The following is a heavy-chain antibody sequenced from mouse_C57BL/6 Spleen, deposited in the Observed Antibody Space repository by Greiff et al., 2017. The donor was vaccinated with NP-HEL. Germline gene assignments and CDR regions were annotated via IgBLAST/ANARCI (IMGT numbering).Heavy chain of an antibody. CDR1: GYAFSSSW. CDR3: ARSGNGYGGGYYFDY. V-gene: IGHV1-82*01. J-gene: IGHJ2*01. D-gene: IGHD2-2*01. CDR2: IYPGDGDT. Sequence: QVQLKESGPELVKPGASVKISCKASGYAFSSSWMNWVKQRPGKGLEWIGRIYPGDGDTNYNGKFKGKATLTADKSSSTAYMQLRRQTSEDYAVYFGARSGNGYGGGYYFDYWGQGTTLTVSS.